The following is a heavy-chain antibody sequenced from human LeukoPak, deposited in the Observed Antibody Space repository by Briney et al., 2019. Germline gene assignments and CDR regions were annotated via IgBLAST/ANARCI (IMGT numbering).Heavy chain of an antibody. D-gene: IGHD2-2*01. CDR2: ISSSSSYI. J-gene: IGHJ4*02. V-gene: IGHV3-21*01. CDR1: GFTFSSYS. Sequence: GGSLRLSCAASGFTFSSYSMNWVRQAPGKGLEWVSSISSSSSYIYYAGSVKGRFTISRDNAKNSLYLQMNSLRAEDTAVYYCARDRCSSTSCYVTYWGQGTLVTVSS. CDR3: ARDRCSSTSCYVTY.